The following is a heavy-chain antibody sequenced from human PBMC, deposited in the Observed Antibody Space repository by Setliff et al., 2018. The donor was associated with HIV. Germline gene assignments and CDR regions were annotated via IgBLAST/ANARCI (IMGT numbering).Heavy chain of an antibody. CDR1: GASIGSGVYY. J-gene: IGHJ6*03. D-gene: IGHD6-19*01. V-gene: IGHV4-61*09. CDR2: ILTDGSP. CDR3: ARGYPGIAVAGLSYYYYYYMDV. Sequence: SETLSLTCSVSGASIGSGVYYWTWVRQPAGKGLEWIGHILTDGSPNYSPSLKSRVTISLDTSKNRFSLKLSSMTAADTAVYYCARGYPGIAVAGLSYYYYYYMDVWGKGTTVTVSS.